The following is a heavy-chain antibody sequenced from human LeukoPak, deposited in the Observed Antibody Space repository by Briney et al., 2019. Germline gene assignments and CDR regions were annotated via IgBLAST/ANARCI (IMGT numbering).Heavy chain of an antibody. CDR2: ISGSGGST. V-gene: IGHV3-23*01. D-gene: IGHD3-3*01. J-gene: IGHJ4*02. CDR1: GFTFSSYA. CDR3: AKDTAIARFLEWLLFFDY. Sequence: GGSLGLSCAASGFTFSSYAMSWVRQAPGKGLEWVSAISGSGGSTYYADSVKGRFTISRDNSKNTLYLQMNSLRAEDTAVYYCAKDTAIARFLEWLLFFDYWGQGTLVTVSS.